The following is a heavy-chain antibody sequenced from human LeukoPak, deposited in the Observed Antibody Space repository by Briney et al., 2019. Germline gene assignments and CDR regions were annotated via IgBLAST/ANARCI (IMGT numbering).Heavy chain of an antibody. CDR2: ISSSSSYI. D-gene: IGHD2-15*01. Sequence: PGGSLRLSCAASGFTFSSYSMNWVRQAPGKGLEWVSSISSSSSYIYYADSVKGRFTISRDNAKNSLYLQMNSLRAEDTAVYYCARERGEYCSGGSCYRAGEFDYRGQGTLVTVSS. CDR3: ARERGEYCSGGSCYRAGEFDY. CDR1: GFTFSSYS. J-gene: IGHJ4*02. V-gene: IGHV3-21*01.